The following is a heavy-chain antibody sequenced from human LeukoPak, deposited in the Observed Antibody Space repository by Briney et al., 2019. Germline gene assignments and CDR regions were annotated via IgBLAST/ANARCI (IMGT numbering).Heavy chain of an antibody. CDR2: IYYSGST. CDR3: ARDPPEGGAFDI. V-gene: IGHV4-30-4*01. J-gene: IGHJ3*02. Sequence: SETLSLTCTVSGGSISSGDYYWSWIRQPPGKGLEWIGYIYYSGSTYYNPSLKSRVTISVNTSKNQFSLKLSSVTAADTAVYYCARDPPEGGAFDIWGQGTMVTVSS. CDR1: GGSISSGDYY. D-gene: IGHD1-14*01.